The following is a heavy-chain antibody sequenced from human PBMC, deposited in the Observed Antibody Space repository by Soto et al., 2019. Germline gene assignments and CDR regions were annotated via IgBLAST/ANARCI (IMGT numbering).Heavy chain of an antibody. CDR3: APLSVSLSGPYGIHV. CDR1: GYSVTSSDYY. V-gene: IGHV4-39*01. J-gene: IGHJ6*02. CDR2: MFYSGPT. Sequence: LSLTCSVSGYSVTSSDYYWAWIRQPPGKGLEWIGSMFYSGPTYYNPSLKSRVTLSVDTSKNQFSVRLNSVTAADTAVYYCAPLSVSLSGPYGIHVWGQGTTVTVSS. D-gene: IGHD2-15*01.